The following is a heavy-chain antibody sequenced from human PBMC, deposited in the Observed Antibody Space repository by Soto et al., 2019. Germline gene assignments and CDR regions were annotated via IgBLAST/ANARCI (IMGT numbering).Heavy chain of an antibody. CDR3: ARGTVRDHDFGDH. V-gene: IGHV3-74*01. Sequence: EVQLVESGGDLVQPGGSLRLSCAASGFTFSTYWMHWVRQVPGKGPEWVSRMSSDGSSTASADSVRGRFIISRDNAKNTLYLQMNRLRVDDTAVYYCARGTVRDHDFGDHWCLGTLVAVSS. CDR2: MSSDGSST. CDR1: GFTFSTYW. D-gene: IGHD4-17*01. J-gene: IGHJ4*02.